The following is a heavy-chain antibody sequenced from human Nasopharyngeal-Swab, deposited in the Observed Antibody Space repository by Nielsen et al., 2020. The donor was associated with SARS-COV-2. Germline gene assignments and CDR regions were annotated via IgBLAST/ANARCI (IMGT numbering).Heavy chain of an antibody. CDR3: ARGGGYSYGTWVWFDP. CDR2: IYYSGST. V-gene: IGHV4-31*02. D-gene: IGHD5-18*01. Sequence: RQAPGKGLEWIGYIYYSGSTYYNPSLMSRVTISVDTSKNQFSLKLSSVTAADTAVYYCARGGGYSYGTWVWFDPWGQGTRLPFSS. J-gene: IGHJ5*02.